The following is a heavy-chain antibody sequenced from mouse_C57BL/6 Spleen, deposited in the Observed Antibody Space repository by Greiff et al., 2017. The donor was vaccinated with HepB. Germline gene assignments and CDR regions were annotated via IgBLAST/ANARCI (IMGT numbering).Heavy chain of an antibody. V-gene: IGHV1-15*01. D-gene: IGHD2-1*01. CDR3: NRGGYGNYGYFDY. CDR2: IDPETGGT. J-gene: IGHJ2*01. Sequence: QVQLQQSGAELVRPGASVTLSCKASGYTFTDYEMHWVKQTPVHGLEWIGAIDPETGGTAYNQKFKGKAILTADKSSSTAYMELRSLTSEDSAVYYCNRGGYGNYGYFDYWGQGTTLTVSS. CDR1: GYTFTDYE.